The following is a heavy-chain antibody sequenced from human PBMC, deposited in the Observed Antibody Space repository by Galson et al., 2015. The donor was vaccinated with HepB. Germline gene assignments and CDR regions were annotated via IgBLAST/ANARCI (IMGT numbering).Heavy chain of an antibody. J-gene: IGHJ3*02. D-gene: IGHD3-22*01. V-gene: IGHV3-30*04. CDR2: ISDDASNK. CDR3: ARDRPDYYDGSGYSPGAIDI. Sequence: SLRLSCAASGFTFSNYALHWVRQAPGKGLEWVAVISDDASNKYYADSVKGRFTISRDSPSNTLYLQMNSLRVEDTAVYYRARDRPDYYDGSGYSPGAIDIWGQGTMVTVSP. CDR1: GFTFSNYA.